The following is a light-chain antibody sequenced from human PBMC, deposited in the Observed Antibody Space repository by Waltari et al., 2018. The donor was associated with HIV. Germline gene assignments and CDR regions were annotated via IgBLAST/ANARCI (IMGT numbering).Light chain of an antibody. CDR3: QEYTTYLGA. CDR1: QSIVVW. Sequence: DIQMTQSPSTLSASVGDTVTITCRASQSIVVWLAWYQQKPGKAPKFLISKASSLESGVPSRFSGIGAATEFTLTISSLQPDDFATYFCQEYTTYLGAFGQGTKVEIK. J-gene: IGKJ1*01. CDR2: KAS. V-gene: IGKV1-5*03.